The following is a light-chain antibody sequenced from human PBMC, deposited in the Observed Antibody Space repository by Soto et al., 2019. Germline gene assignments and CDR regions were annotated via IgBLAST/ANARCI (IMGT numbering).Light chain of an antibody. CDR3: LQDYNYPWT. CDR1: TGIRTD. V-gene: IGKV1-6*01. J-gene: IGKJ1*01. Sequence: AIQLTQSPSSLSASVGDRVTITCRASTGIRTDLSWYQQKPGKVPKVLIYAATSLHSGVPSRFSGSGSGTDSTLTISSMQPEDFAPYYCLQDYNYPWTFGQGTKVAIK. CDR2: AAT.